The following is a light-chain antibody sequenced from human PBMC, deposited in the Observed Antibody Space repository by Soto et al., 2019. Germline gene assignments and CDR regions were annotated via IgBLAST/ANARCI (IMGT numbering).Light chain of an antibody. Sequence: QSALTQPASVSVSPGQSITISCTGTSSDVGGYNYVSWYQHHPGKAPKLMIYDVSNRPSGVSNRFSGSKSGNTASLTISGLQAGDEADYYCSSYTSRSTYVVVGGGTKVTVL. CDR3: SSYTSRSTYVV. J-gene: IGLJ2*01. CDR1: SSDVGGYNY. CDR2: DVS. V-gene: IGLV2-14*03.